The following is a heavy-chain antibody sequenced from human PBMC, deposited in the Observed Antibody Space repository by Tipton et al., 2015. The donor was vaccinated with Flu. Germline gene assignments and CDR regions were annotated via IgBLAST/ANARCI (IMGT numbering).Heavy chain of an antibody. Sequence: SLRLSCAASGLPVSANYMSWVRQAPGRGLQWVSVLRSDGRTDYADSVKGRFTISRDNSKNSLYLQMDSLTDEDTAVYYCVRVGSIDYGDDMAFDVWGQGTMVIVSA. V-gene: IGHV3-53*01. CDR3: VRVGSIDYGDDMAFDV. CDR1: GLPVSANY. D-gene: IGHD4-17*01. J-gene: IGHJ3*01. CDR2: LRSDGRT.